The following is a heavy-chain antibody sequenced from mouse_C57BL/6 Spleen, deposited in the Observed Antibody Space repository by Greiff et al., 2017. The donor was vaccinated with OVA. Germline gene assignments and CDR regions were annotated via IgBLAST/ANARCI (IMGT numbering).Heavy chain of an antibody. V-gene: IGHV5-12*01. CDR2: ISNGGGST. Sequence: DVKLVESGGGLVQPGGSLKLSCAASGFTFSDYYMYWVRQTPEKRLEWVAYISNGGGSTYYPDTVKGRFTISRDNAKNTLYLQMSRLKSEDTAMYYCARHDDYGAMDYWGQGTSVTVSS. CDR3: ARHDDYGAMDY. CDR1: GFTFSDYY. J-gene: IGHJ4*01. D-gene: IGHD2-4*01.